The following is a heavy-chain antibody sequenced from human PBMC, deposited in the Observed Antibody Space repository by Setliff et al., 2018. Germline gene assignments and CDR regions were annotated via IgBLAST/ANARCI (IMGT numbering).Heavy chain of an antibody. Sequence: GASVKVSCKTSGYTFNDYGITWVRQVPGQGLEWMGWITSATGQTYSAEKFLDRVTVTTDTSATTAYMELKNLRSDDTAVYYCARINFYVSSGYYYAPDFWGQGTLVTVSS. CDR3: ARINFYVSSGYYYAPDF. D-gene: IGHD3-22*01. V-gene: IGHV1-18*01. CDR2: ITSATGQT. CDR1: GYTFNDYG. J-gene: IGHJ4*02.